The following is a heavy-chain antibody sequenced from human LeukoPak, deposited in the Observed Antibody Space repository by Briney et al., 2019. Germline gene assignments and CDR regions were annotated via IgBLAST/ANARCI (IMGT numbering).Heavy chain of an antibody. CDR3: ARASYSSGWYFDY. Sequence: GASVKVSCKASGGTFSSYAISWVRRAPGRGLEWMGGIIPIFGTANYAQKFQGRVTITTDESTSTAYMELSSLRSENTAVYYCARASYSSGWYFDYWGQGTLVTVSS. CDR1: GGTFSSYA. J-gene: IGHJ4*02. D-gene: IGHD6-19*01. V-gene: IGHV1-69*05. CDR2: IIPIFGTA.